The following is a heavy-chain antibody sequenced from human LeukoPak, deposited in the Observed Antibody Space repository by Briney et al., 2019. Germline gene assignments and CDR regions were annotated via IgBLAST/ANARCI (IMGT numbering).Heavy chain of an antibody. D-gene: IGHD7-27*01. CDR3: ARDGQAFNSNWDYFEY. CDR2: ISNTGSDT. V-gene: IGHV3-23*01. Sequence: GGSLRLSCAASGFTFSNYAMSWVRQAPGKGLEWVSTISNTGSDTYYADSVKGRFTISRDNSENTLYLQMNNLRAEDTALYYCARDGQAFNSNWDYFEYWGQGTPVTVSS. CDR1: GFTFSNYA. J-gene: IGHJ4*02.